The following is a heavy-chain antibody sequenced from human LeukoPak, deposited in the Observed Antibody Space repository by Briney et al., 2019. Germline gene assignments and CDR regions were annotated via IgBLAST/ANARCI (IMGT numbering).Heavy chain of an antibody. J-gene: IGHJ3*02. D-gene: IGHD1-26*01. CDR3: ARALLEWELQELRDAFDI. V-gene: IGHV4-39*07. CDR1: GGSISTSNYY. Sequence: ASETLSLTCTVSGGSISTSNYYWGWVRQPPGKGLEWIGNIFYSGSTYYSPSLKSRVTISLDTSRNQFSLKLSSVTAADTAVYYCARALLEWELQELRDAFDIWGQGTMVTVSS. CDR2: IFYSGST.